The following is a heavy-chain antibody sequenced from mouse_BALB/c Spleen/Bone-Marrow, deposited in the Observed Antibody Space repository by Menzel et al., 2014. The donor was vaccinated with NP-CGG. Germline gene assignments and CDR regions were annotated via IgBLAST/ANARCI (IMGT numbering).Heavy chain of an antibody. V-gene: IGHV2-9*02. Sequence: QVQLQQSGPGLVAPSQSLSITCTVSGFSLTSYGVHWVRQPPGKGLEWLGVIWAGGSANYNSALMSRLSISKDNSKSQVFLKMNSLQTDDTAMYYCARDWALYYHGSSYVWFAYWGQGTLVTVSA. D-gene: IGHD1-1*01. J-gene: IGHJ3*01. CDR3: ARDWALYYHGSSYVWFAY. CDR1: GFSLTSYG. CDR2: IWAGGSA.